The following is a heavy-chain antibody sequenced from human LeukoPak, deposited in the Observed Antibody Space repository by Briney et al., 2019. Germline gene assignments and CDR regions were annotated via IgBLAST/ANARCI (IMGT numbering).Heavy chain of an antibody. CDR2: IYYSGST. D-gene: IGHD2/OR15-2a*01. CDR1: GGSISTGSYY. CDR3: ARTGDYFQAA. V-gene: IGHV4-39*01. J-gene: IGHJ5*02. Sequence: PSETLSLTCTVSGGSISTGSYYWGWIRQPPGKGLEWIGSIYYSGSTYYNPSLKSRVTISVDTSKNQFSLKLSSVTAADTAVYYCARTGDYFQAAWGQGTLVTVSS.